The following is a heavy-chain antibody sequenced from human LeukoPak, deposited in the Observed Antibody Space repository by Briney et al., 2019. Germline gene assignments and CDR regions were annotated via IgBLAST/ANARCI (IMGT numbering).Heavy chain of an antibody. Sequence: GASVKVSCKASGYTFTGYFIHWVRQAPGQGLEWMTWINPDSGVTNYAQKFQGRVTMTRDTSTSTAYMELSRLRSDDTAVYYCVRALTTVATWLYLWGRGTLVTVSS. CDR3: VRALTTVATWLYL. CDR2: INPDSGVT. J-gene: IGHJ2*01. V-gene: IGHV1-2*02. D-gene: IGHD4-17*01. CDR1: GYTFTGYF.